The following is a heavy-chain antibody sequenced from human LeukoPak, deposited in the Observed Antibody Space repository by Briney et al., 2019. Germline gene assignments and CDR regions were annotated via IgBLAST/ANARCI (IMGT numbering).Heavy chain of an antibody. Sequence: SETLSLTCAVYGGSFSGYYWSWIRQPPGKGMEWVGEINHSGSTNYNPSLKSRVTISVDTSKNQFSLKLSSVTAADTAVYYCARVRLGYCSSTSCYTPYYYYGLDVWGQGTTVTVSS. CDR2: INHSGST. J-gene: IGHJ6*02. D-gene: IGHD2-2*02. CDR3: ARVRLGYCSSTSCYTPYYYYGLDV. CDR1: GGSFSGYY. V-gene: IGHV4-34*01.